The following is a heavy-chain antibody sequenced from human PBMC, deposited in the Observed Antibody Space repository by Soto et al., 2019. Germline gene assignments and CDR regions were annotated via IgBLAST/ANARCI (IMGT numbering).Heavy chain of an antibody. Sequence: QVQLVQSGAEVKKPGASVRVSCKASGYSFTDYHIHWVRQAPGQGLGWMGGTNGNLGTGNYAQKFRGRLTIPTDISTTTAYMELSSLISEDTAVYYCARRDSHGFFRYFDNWGQGTLVTVSS. V-gene: IGHV1-69*06. CDR2: TNGNLGTG. D-gene: IGHD3-3*01. CDR3: ARRDSHGFFRYFDN. J-gene: IGHJ4*02. CDR1: GYSFTDYH.